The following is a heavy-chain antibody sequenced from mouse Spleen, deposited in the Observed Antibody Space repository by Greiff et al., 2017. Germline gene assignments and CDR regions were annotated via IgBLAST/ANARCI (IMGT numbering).Heavy chain of an antibody. J-gene: IGHJ2*01. D-gene: IGHD2-1*01. CDR1: GFNIKDTY. CDR3: ARRGGNYEGPLDY. Sequence: EVMLVESGAELVKPGASVKLSCTASGFNIKDTYMHWVKQRPEQGLEWIGRIDPANGNTKYDPKFQGKATITADTSSNTAYLQLSSLTSEDTAVYYCARRGGNYEGPLDYWGQGTTLTVSS. V-gene: IGHV14-3*02. CDR2: IDPANGNT.